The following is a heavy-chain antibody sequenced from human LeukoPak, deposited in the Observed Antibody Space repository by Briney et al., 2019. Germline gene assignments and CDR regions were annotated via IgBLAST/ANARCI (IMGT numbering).Heavy chain of an antibody. Sequence: ASVKVSCKASGYTFTGYYMHWVRQAPGQGLEWMGWINPNSGGTNYAQKFQGRVTMTRDTSISTAHMELSRLRSDDTAVYYCARVRSGYSDYDRFDYWGQGTLVTVSS. V-gene: IGHV1-2*02. D-gene: IGHD5-12*01. J-gene: IGHJ4*02. CDR1: GYTFTGYY. CDR2: INPNSGGT. CDR3: ARVRSGYSDYDRFDY.